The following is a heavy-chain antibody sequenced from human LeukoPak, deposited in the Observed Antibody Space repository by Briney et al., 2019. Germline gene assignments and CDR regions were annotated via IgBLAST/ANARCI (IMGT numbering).Heavy chain of an antibody. J-gene: IGHJ5*02. CDR1: GGSISSSSYY. D-gene: IGHD3-22*01. V-gene: IGHV4-39*07. CDR3: AREVVITSWFDP. CDR2: IYYSGST. Sequence: SETLSLTCTVSGGSISSSSYYWGWIRQPPGEGLEWIGSIYYSGSTYYNPSLKSRVTISVDTSKNQFSLKLSSVTAADTAVYYCAREVVITSWFDPWGQGTLVTVSS.